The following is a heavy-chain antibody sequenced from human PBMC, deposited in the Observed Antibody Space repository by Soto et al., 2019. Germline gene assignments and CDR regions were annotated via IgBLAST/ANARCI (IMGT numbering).Heavy chain of an antibody. J-gene: IGHJ4*02. D-gene: IGHD3-22*01. CDR3: ARDDYYDTSGYLALFDY. CDR2: SSSSSTI. Sequence: PGGSLRLSCAASGFTFSSYSMNWVRQAPGKGLEWVSYSSSSSTIYYADSVKGRFTISRDNAKNSLYLQMNSLRDEDTAVYYCARDDYYDTSGYLALFDYWGQGTLVTVSS. V-gene: IGHV3-48*02. CDR1: GFTFSSYS.